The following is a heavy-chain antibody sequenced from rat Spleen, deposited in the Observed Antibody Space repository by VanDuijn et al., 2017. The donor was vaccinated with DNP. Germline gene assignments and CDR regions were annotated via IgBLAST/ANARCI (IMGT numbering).Heavy chain of an antibody. CDR1: GFTFSDYY. V-gene: IGHV5-29*01. J-gene: IGHJ4*01. CDR2: ISYGGSTT. D-gene: IGHD1-8*01. Sequence: EVLLVESDGGLVQPGRSLKLSCAASGFTFSDYYMAWVRQGPTRGLEWVATISYGGSTTYYRDSVKGRFTIARADAKSTLYLQMNSLRSEDTATYYCARHRTSSPFYYAMHAWGQGASVTVSS. CDR3: ARHRTSSPFYYAMHA.